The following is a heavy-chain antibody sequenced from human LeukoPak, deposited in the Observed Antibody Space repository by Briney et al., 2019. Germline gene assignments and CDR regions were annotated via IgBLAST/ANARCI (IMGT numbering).Heavy chain of an antibody. D-gene: IGHD3-22*01. CDR3: ARGYFDNSGYSAPFHY. J-gene: IGHJ4*02. CDR1: GGSISTYY. CDR2: IHYSGST. V-gene: IGHV4-59*01. Sequence: SETLSLTCTVSGGSISTYYWSWIRQPPGKGLEWIGYIHYSGSTNYNPSLKSRVTISVGTSKNQFSLKLSSATAADTAVYYCARGYFDNSGYSAPFHYWGQGTLVTVSS.